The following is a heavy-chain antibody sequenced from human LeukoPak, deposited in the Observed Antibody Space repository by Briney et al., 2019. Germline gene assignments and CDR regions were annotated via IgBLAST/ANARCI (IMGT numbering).Heavy chain of an antibody. Sequence: GGSLRLSCAASGFTFSSYAMSWVRQAPGRGLVWVSVISGNGGSTYHADSVKGRFTISRDNSKNTLYLQMKSLRDEDTAVYYCATRPYYPRGYFDYWGQGTLVTVSS. V-gene: IGHV3-23*01. CDR1: GFTFSSYA. CDR2: ISGNGGST. J-gene: IGHJ4*02. D-gene: IGHD3-10*01. CDR3: ATRPYYPRGYFDY.